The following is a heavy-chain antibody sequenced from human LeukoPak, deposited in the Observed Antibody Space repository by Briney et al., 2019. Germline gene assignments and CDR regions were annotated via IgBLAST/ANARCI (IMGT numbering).Heavy chain of an antibody. V-gene: IGHV3-53*01. D-gene: IGHD3-10*02. J-gene: IGHJ4*02. CDR1: GFTVSNDY. CDR3: ARGSLPYTMSSDRCPLNY. CDR2: IYGDGTT. Sequence: GGSLRLSWAASGFTVSNDYMIWVRQAQGKGLEWVSIIYGDGTTYYADSVKGRFTSSRDNSKNRLFLRMNSLRADDTAMYYCARGSLPYTMSSDRCPLNYWGQGTLVTVSS.